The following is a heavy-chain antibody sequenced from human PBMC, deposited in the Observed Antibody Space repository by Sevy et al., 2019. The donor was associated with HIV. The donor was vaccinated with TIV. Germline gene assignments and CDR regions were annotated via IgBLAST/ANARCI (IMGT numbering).Heavy chain of an antibody. CDR3: ARARYSITIFGVVITAPMDV. Sequence: SETLSLTCAVYGGSFSGYYWSWIRQPPGKGLEWIGEINHSGSTNYNPSLKSRVTISVDTSKNQFSLMLSSVTAADTAVYYCARARYSITIFGVVITAPMDVWGKGTTVTVSS. D-gene: IGHD3-3*01. CDR2: INHSGST. J-gene: IGHJ6*03. CDR1: GGSFSGYY. V-gene: IGHV4-34*01.